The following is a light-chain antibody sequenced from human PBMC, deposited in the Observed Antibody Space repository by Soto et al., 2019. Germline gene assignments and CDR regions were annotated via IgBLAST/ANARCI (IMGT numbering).Light chain of an antibody. J-gene: IGKJ2*01. V-gene: IGKV1-6*01. CDR2: AAS. Sequence: AIQITQSPSSLSASVGYTVTITFRSSQGIRDDLAWYQQKPGKAPKLLIYAASNLQSGVPSRFSGSGSGTDFTLIISSLQTEDFATYYCMQDYDYPYTFGKGTKVDIK. CDR3: MQDYDYPYT. CDR1: QGIRDD.